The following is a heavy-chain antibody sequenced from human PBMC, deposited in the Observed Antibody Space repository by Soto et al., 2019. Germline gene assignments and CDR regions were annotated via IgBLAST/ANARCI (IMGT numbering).Heavy chain of an antibody. CDR2: INAGNGYT. CDR3: ARENWNGAYYFDY. Sequence: QVQVVQSGAEVKKPGASVRVSCKTSGYTFTTYAMHWVRQAPGQRFEWMGWINAGNGYTKYSQRFQGRITITRDTSASTAYMELSSLRSEDTAVYYCARENWNGAYYFDYWGQGTLVTDSS. V-gene: IGHV1-3*01. D-gene: IGHD1-1*01. J-gene: IGHJ4*02. CDR1: GYTFTTYA.